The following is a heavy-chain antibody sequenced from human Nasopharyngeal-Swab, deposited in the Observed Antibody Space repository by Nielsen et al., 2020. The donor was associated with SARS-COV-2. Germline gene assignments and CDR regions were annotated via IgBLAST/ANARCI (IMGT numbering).Heavy chain of an antibody. CDR3: ARGGDGYSMDY. J-gene: IGHJ4*02. CDR1: GFTISRYW. V-gene: IGHV3-74*01. Sequence: GGSLRLSCAASGFTISRYWMLWVRHAPGKGLVWVSRLHSDGSGTTYADSVRGRFTISRGNAKNTLYLQMNSLRAEDTAVYYCARGGDGYSMDYWGQGTLVTVSS. CDR2: LHSDGSGT. D-gene: IGHD5-24*01.